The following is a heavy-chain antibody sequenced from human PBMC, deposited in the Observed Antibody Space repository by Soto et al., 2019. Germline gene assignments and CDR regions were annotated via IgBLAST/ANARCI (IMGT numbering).Heavy chain of an antibody. Sequence: PGGSLRLSCAASGFTFSSYGMHWVRQAPGKGLEWVAVISYDGSNKYYADSVKGRFTISRDNSKNTLYLQMNSLRAEDTAVYYCANDYDSSGPRGYYGMDVWGQGTTVTVSS. J-gene: IGHJ6*02. V-gene: IGHV3-30*18. D-gene: IGHD3-22*01. CDR2: ISYDGSNK. CDR1: GFTFSSYG. CDR3: ANDYDSSGPRGYYGMDV.